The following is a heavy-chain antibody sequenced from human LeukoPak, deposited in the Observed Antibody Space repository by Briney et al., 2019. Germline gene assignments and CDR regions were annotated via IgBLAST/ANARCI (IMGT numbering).Heavy chain of an antibody. D-gene: IGHD2-8*01. CDR3: ASGGYARRSNFDY. CDR2: ISSSSSTI. Sequence: GGSLRLSCAASGFTFSSYSMNWVRQAPGKGLEWVSYISSSSSTIYYADSVKGRFTISRDNAKNSLYLQMNSLRAEDTAVYYCASGGYARRSNFDYWGQGTLVTVSS. V-gene: IGHV3-48*04. CDR1: GFTFSSYS. J-gene: IGHJ4*02.